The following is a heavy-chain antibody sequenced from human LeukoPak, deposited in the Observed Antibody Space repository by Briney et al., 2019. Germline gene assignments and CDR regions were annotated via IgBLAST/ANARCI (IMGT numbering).Heavy chain of an antibody. V-gene: IGHV3-48*01. CDR3: ARSSGYNYDYDAFDI. J-gene: IGHJ3*02. D-gene: IGHD5-18*01. CDR1: GGSISSSS. CDR2: ISSSSSFI. Sequence: PSETLSLTCTVSGGSISSSSYYWGWIRQPPGKGLEWISYISSSSSFIYYADSVKDRFTISRDNAKTSLYLQMNSLRAEDTAVYYCARSSGYNYDYDAFDIWGQGTMVTVSS.